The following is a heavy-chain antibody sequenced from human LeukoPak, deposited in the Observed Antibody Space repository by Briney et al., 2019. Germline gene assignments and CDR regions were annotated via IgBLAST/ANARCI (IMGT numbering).Heavy chain of an antibody. CDR2: INHSGST. CDR3: ASTRIVVVVAAIPNDAFDI. J-gene: IGHJ3*02. D-gene: IGHD2-15*01. Sequence: PSETLSLTCAVYGGSFSGYYWSWIRQPPGKGLEWIGEINHSGSTNYNPSLKSRVTISVDTSKNQFSLKLSSVTAADTAVYYCASTRIVVVVAAIPNDAFDIWGQGTMVTVSS. CDR1: GGSFSGYY. V-gene: IGHV4-34*01.